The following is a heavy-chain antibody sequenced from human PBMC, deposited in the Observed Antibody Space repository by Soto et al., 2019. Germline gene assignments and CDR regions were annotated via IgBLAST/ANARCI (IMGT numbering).Heavy chain of an antibody. Sequence: GTSVEVFCKASGYTFTGHYIHWVRQAPEQVPEWMGEIGPESGATGYAQKFQGRVTMTRDTSITTVYMELKNLSPDDTAVYYCGRGRSGQIVVFYWGQGTPVTVSS. CDR1: GYTFTGHY. CDR3: GRGRSGQIVVFY. V-gene: IGHV1-2*02. J-gene: IGHJ4*02. CDR2: IGPESGAT. D-gene: IGHD1-26*01.